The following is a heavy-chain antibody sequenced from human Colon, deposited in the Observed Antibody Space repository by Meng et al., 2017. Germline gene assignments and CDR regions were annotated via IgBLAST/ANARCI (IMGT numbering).Heavy chain of an antibody. V-gene: IGHV4-38-2*01. CDR3: ARTIYSSSVDY. J-gene: IGHJ4*02. CDR1: GYSIRTAYY. Sequence: QVHLQEPGPGLVKPSETLALTCSVSGYSIRTAYYWGWIRQTPGKGLEWIASIDRSGTTYYNPSLESRVTISVDTSKNHFSLRLNSVTAADTAVYFCARTIYSSSVDYWGQGTLVTVSS. D-gene: IGHD3-22*01. CDR2: IDRSGTT.